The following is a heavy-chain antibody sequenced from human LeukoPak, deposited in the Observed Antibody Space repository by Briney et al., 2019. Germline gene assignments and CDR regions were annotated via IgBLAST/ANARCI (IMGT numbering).Heavy chain of an antibody. D-gene: IGHD6-19*01. V-gene: IGHV4-39*01. CDR2: IYYCGST. J-gene: IGHJ4*02. CDR1: GGSISSSSHY. CDR3: XXXVXXRSGXLXSSGWGYFDY. Sequence: SETLSLTCTVSGGSISSSSHYWGWIRQPPGKGLEWIGSIYYCGSTYYNPSLKGRVTISVDTSKNQFYLKLSSVTAADTGVYXXXXXVXXRSGXLXSSGWGYFDYWGQGTLVTVSS.